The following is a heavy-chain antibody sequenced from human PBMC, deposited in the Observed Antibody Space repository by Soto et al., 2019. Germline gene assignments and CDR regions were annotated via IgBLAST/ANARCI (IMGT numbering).Heavy chain of an antibody. V-gene: IGHV1-18*01. CDR3: AIYRVVAGTESDY. CDR1: GYTFTSYG. D-gene: IGHD2-15*01. Sequence: QVQLVKSGAEVKKPGASVKVACKASGYTFTSYGIRWVSQAPGKGNEWMGWISAYNGNTNYAQKHQGRVTMTPDTSTSTAYRELRSLRSDDPAVYDCAIYRVVAGTESDYWGQGTLVTVSS. CDR2: ISAYNGNT. J-gene: IGHJ4*02.